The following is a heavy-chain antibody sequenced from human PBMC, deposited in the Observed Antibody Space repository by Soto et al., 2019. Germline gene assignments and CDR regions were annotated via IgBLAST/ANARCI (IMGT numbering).Heavy chain of an antibody. Sequence: ASVKVSCKASGGTFSSYTISWVRQAPGQGLEWMGRIIPILGIANYVQKFQGRVTITADKSTSTAYMELSSLRSEDTAVYYCARDAHYDDDITRPYGDPGSIDYWGPGPLVTVSS. CDR3: ARDAHYDDDITRPYGDPGSIDY. V-gene: IGHV1-69*04. J-gene: IGHJ4*02. CDR2: IIPILGIA. D-gene: IGHD4-17*01. CDR1: GGTFSSYT.